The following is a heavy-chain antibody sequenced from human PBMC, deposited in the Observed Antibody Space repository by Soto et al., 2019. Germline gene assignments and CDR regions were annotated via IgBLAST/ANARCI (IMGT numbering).Heavy chain of an antibody. J-gene: IGHJ6*02. D-gene: IGHD6-19*01. Sequence: SETLSLTCAVYGGSFSGYYWSWIRQPPGKGLEWIGEINHSGSTNYNPSLKSRVTISVDTSKNQFSLKLSSVTAADTAVYYCARGRSSGRSVRHYYYYGMDVWGQGTTVTVSS. CDR1: GGSFSGYY. V-gene: IGHV4-34*01. CDR2: INHSGST. CDR3: ARGRSSGRSVRHYYYYGMDV.